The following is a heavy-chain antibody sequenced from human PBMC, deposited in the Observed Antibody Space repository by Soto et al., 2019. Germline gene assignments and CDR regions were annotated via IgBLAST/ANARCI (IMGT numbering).Heavy chain of an antibody. J-gene: IGHJ6*02. V-gene: IGHV3-30-3*01. CDR2: ISYDGSNK. CDR1: GFTFSSYA. D-gene: IGHD3-3*01. Sequence: GGSLRLSCAASGFTFSSYAMHWVRQAPGKGLEWVAVISYDGSNKYYADSMKGRFTISRDNSKNTLYLQMNSLRAEDTAVYYCARDGSILEWLLEGSIYYYYGMDVWGQGTTVTVSS. CDR3: ARDGSILEWLLEGSIYYYYGMDV.